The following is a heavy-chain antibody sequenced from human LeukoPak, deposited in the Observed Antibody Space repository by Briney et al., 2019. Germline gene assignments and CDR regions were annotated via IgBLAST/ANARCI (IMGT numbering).Heavy chain of an antibody. Sequence: ASVKVSCKASGYTFTDDYIYWLRQAPGQGPEYMGWINPKSGDTRFDEKFQGRVTLTRDTSIRTTYLELKRLLCDDTAVYYCGTDVDTGSWGQGTLVTVSS. CDR2: INPKSGDT. J-gene: IGHJ4*02. CDR1: GYTFTDDY. CDR3: GTDVDTGS. D-gene: IGHD5-18*01. V-gene: IGHV1-2*02.